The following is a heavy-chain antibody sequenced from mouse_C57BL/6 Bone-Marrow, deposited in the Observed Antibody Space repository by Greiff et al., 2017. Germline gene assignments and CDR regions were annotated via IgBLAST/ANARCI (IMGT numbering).Heavy chain of an antibody. V-gene: IGHV1-64*01. CDR3: ASSYGSSFYYYAMDY. J-gene: IGHJ4*01. CDR2: IHPNSGST. Sequence: QVQLRQPGAELVKPGASVKLSCKASGYTFTSYWMHWVKQRPGQGLEWIGMIHPNSGSTNYNEKFKSKATLTVDKSSSTAYMQLSSLTSEDSAVYYCASSYGSSFYYYAMDYWGQGTSVTVSS. D-gene: IGHD1-1*01. CDR1: GYTFTSYW.